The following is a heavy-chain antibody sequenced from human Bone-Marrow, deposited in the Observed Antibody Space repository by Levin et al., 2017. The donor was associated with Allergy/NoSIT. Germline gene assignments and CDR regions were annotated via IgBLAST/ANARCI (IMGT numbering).Heavy chain of an antibody. Sequence: HTGGSLRLSCEASGFTFSYYTMNWVRQVPGKALEWISFISSRSDTIYYADSVKGRFIISRDNVKNSVSLEMNSLRVEDTAVYYCATLTDHADYWGQGTLVSVSS. CDR3: ATLTDHADY. J-gene: IGHJ4*02. CDR2: ISSRSDTI. V-gene: IGHV3-48*01. CDR1: GFTFSYYT.